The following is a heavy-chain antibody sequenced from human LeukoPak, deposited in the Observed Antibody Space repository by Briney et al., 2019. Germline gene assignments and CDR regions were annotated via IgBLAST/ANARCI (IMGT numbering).Heavy chain of an antibody. D-gene: IGHD1-26*01. J-gene: IGHJ5*02. CDR3: ARHNGRVEWFDP. CDR1: GSSIGTYS. Sequence: SETLSLTCTVSGSSIGTYSWSWIRQPPGKGLEWVGYIYTTGSTHYNPSLKSRVTISVDTSKNQFSLKLSSVTAADTAVYYCARHNGRVEWFDPWGQGTQVTVSS. V-gene: IGHV4-4*09. CDR2: IYTTGST.